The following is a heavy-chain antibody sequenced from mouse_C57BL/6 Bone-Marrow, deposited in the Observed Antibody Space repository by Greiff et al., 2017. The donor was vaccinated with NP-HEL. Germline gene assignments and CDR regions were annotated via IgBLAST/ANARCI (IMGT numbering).Heavy chain of an antibody. CDR2: ISSGSSTI. D-gene: IGHD1-1*01. CDR1: GFTFSDYG. Sequence: DVMLVESGGGLVKPGGSLKLSCAASGFTFSDYGMHWVRQAPEKGLEWVAYISSGSSTIYYADTVKGRFTISRDNAKNTLFLQMTSLRSEDTAMYYCAREEIYYYGSSYEEGAMDYWGQGTSVTVSS. V-gene: IGHV5-17*01. J-gene: IGHJ4*01. CDR3: AREEIYYYGSSYEEGAMDY.